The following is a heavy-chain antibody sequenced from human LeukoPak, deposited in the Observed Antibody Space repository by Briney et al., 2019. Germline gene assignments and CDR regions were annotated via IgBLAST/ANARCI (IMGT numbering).Heavy chain of an antibody. CDR3: ARDLIYPNQLLYPLLAFDI. J-gene: IGHJ3*02. V-gene: IGHV4-59*01. CDR2: IYYSGST. CDR1: GGSISSYY. Sequence: SETLSLTCSVSGGSISSYYWSWIRQPPGKGLEWIGYIYYSGSTNYNPSLKSRVTISVDTSKNQFSLKLSSVTAADTAVYYCARDLIYPNQLLYPLLAFDIWGQGTMVTVSS. D-gene: IGHD2-2*02.